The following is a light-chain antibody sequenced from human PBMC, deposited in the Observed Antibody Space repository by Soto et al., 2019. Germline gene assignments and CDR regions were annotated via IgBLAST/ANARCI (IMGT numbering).Light chain of an antibody. V-gene: IGKV1-5*01. CDR3: QKYDSYSLT. CDR2: DGS. Sequence: DIQMTQSPSTLSASVGDRVTITCRASQSIGGWLAWYQQKPGKAPKLLIFDGSSLKSGVPSRYSGSGSGTEFTLTISSLQPVDFATYYCQKYDSYSLTFGQGTRLEIK. J-gene: IGKJ5*01. CDR1: QSIGGW.